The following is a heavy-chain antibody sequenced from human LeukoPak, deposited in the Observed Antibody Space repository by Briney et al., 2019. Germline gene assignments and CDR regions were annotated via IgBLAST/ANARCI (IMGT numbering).Heavy chain of an antibody. CDR2: INHSGST. Sequence: SETLSLTCTVYGGSFSGYYWSWIRQPPGKGLEWIGEINHSGSTNYNPPLKSRVTISVDTSKNQFSLKLSSVTAADTAVYYCARARPVLLRYFDWLALSVSTNMKSNWFDPWGQGTLVTVSS. CDR1: GGSFSGYY. D-gene: IGHD3-9*01. CDR3: ARARPVLLRYFDWLALSVSTNMKSNWFDP. V-gene: IGHV4-34*01. J-gene: IGHJ5*02.